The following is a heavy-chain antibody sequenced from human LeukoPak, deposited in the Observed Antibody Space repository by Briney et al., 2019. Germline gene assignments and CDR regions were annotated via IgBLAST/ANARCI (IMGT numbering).Heavy chain of an antibody. D-gene: IGHD5-18*01. CDR1: GSTFSSSA. CDR3: ARDQGLTAPPPYGLDV. J-gene: IGHJ6*02. Sequence: SVKVSCKASGSTFSSSAITWVRQAPGQGLEWMGRIIPVLNITNYAQKFQGRVTITADTSTSTAYMELSSLRSEETAVYYCARDQGLTAPPPYGLDVWGQGTTVTVSS. V-gene: IGHV1-69*04. CDR2: IIPVLNIT.